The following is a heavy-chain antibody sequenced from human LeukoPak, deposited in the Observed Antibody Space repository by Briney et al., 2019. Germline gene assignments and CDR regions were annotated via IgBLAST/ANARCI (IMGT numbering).Heavy chain of an antibody. J-gene: IGHJ3*02. D-gene: IGHD5-18*01. Sequence: SETLSLTCTVSGGSISSSSYYWGWIRQPPGKGLEWIGSIYYSGSTYYNPSLKSRVTISVDTSKNQFSLKLSSVTAADTAVYYCARLYSYGYGFDAFDIWGQGTMVTVSS. CDR1: GGSISSSSYY. V-gene: IGHV4-39*07. CDR2: IYYSGST. CDR3: ARLYSYGYGFDAFDI.